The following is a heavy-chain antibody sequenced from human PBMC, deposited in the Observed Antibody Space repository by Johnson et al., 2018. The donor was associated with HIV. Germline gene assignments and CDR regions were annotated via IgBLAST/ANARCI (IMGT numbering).Heavy chain of an antibody. CDR1: GFTFSSYG. CDR2: ISYHGGTK. CDR3: ARRGLVNAFDI. Sequence: QVQLVESGGGVVQPGRSLRLSCAASGFTFSSYGMHWVRQAPGKGLEWVAVISYHGGTKYSADSVKGRFSISRDNSENTVYLQMNSLRAEDTAVYFCARRGLVNAFDIWGQGTMVTVSS. J-gene: IGHJ3*02. D-gene: IGHD2-2*01. V-gene: IGHV3-30*03.